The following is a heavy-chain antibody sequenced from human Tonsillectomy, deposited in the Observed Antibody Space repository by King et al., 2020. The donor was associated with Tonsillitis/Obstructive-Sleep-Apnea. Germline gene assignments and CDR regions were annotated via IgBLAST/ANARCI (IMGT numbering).Heavy chain of an antibody. CDR1: GYTFTTYG. CDR3: ARDSRSHYCDTSGYYTFDY. J-gene: IGHJ4*02. CDR2: ISAYNGDT. D-gene: IGHD3-22*01. V-gene: IGHV1-18*01. Sequence: VQLVESGAEVKKPGASVKVSCKASGYTFTTYGISWVRQAPGQGLEWMGWISAYNGDTNYAQKLQGRVTMTTDTSTSTAYMEVRSLRSDDTAVYYCARDSRSHYCDTSGYYTFDYWGQGTLVTVSS.